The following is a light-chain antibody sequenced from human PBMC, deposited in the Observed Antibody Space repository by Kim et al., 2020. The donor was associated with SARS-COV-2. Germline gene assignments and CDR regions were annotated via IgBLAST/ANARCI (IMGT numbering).Light chain of an antibody. CDR3: QAWDRNTAV. Sequence: SYELTRPPSVSVSPGQTATITCSGDNLGDKFVCWYQQKTGQSPVVVIYQDNKRPSGIPERFSGSNSGNTATLTISGTQAMDEADFYCQAWDRNTAVFGTGTKVTVL. CDR2: QDN. CDR1: NLGDKF. V-gene: IGLV3-1*01. J-gene: IGLJ1*01.